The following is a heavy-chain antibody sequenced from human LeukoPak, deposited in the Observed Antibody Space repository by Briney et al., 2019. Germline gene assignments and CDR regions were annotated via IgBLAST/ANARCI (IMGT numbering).Heavy chain of an antibody. J-gene: IGHJ4*02. V-gene: IGHV3-30*18. CDR3: AKNGFTFGGLVDINFDY. CDR1: GFTFSTYG. CDR2: MSYDGSNK. Sequence: PGTSLRLSCAASGFTFSTYGMHWVRQAPGKGLEWVAVMSYDGSNKFYADSVKGRFTITRDNSKNTLYLQMNSLRPDDTAVYFCAKNGFTFGGLVDINFDYWGQGTLVTVSS. D-gene: IGHD3-16*02.